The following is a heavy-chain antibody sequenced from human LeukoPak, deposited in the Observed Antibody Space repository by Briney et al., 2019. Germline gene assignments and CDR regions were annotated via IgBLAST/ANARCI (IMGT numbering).Heavy chain of an antibody. Sequence: SETLSLTCTVPGGSISSYYWSWIRQPPGKGLEWIGYIYYSGSTNYNPSLKSRVTISVDTSKNRFSLKLSSVTAADTAVYYCATSMIVAPSGMDVWGQGTTVTVSS. D-gene: IGHD3-22*01. CDR1: GGSISSYY. CDR2: IYYSGST. J-gene: IGHJ6*02. V-gene: IGHV4-59*01. CDR3: ATSMIVAPSGMDV.